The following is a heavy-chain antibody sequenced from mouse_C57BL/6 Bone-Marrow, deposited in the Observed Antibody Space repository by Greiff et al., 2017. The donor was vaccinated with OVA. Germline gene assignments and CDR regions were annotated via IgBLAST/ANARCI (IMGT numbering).Heavy chain of an antibody. CDR2: IDPSDSYT. CDR3: ARHYYGSRGGMDY. CDR1: GYTFTSYW. J-gene: IGHJ4*01. D-gene: IGHD1-1*01. Sequence: QVQLQQPGAELVRPGTSVKLSCKASGYTFTSYWMHWVKQRPGQGLEWIGVIDPSDSYTNYNQKFKGKATLTVDTSSSTAYMQLSSLTSEDSAVYYCARHYYGSRGGMDYWGQGTSVTVSS. V-gene: IGHV1-59*01.